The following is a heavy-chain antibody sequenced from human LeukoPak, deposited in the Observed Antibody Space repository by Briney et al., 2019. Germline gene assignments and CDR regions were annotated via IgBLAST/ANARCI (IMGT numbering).Heavy chain of an antibody. D-gene: IGHD3-3*01. J-gene: IGHJ4*02. V-gene: IGHV1-69*02. CDR2: IIPVLGIA. CDR1: GGTFSSYT. Sequence: SVKVSCKASGGTFSSYTISWVRQAPGQGLEWMGRIIPVLGIANYAQKFQGRVTITADKSTSTAYMELSSLRSEDTAVYYCARYDFWSGYYFDYWGQGTLVTVSS. CDR3: ARYDFWSGYYFDY.